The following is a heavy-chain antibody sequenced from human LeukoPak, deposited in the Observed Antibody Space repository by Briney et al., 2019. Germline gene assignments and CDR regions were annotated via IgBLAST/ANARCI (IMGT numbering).Heavy chain of an antibody. D-gene: IGHD6-19*01. V-gene: IGHV1-69*05. CDR3: ARAPIAVAGNFDY. CDR1: GGTFSSYA. CDR2: IIPIFGTA. Sequence: ASVKVSCKASGGTFSSYAISWVRQAPGQGLEWMGRIIPIFGTANYAQKFQGRVTITTDESTSTAYMELSSLRSEDTAVYYCARAPIAVAGNFDYWGQGTLVTVSS. J-gene: IGHJ4*02.